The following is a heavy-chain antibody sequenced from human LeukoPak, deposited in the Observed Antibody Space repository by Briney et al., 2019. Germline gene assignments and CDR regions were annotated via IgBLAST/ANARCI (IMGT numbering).Heavy chain of an antibody. CDR1: GFTFDDYA. Sequence: GGSLRLSCAASGFTFDDYAMHWVRQAPGKGLEWVSGISWNSGSIGYADSVKGRFTISRDNAKNSLYLQMNSLRAEDTALYYCAKDNSYYYDSSGYSDYWGQGTLVTVSS. D-gene: IGHD3-22*01. V-gene: IGHV3-9*01. CDR2: ISWNSGSI. CDR3: AKDNSYYYDSSGYSDY. J-gene: IGHJ4*02.